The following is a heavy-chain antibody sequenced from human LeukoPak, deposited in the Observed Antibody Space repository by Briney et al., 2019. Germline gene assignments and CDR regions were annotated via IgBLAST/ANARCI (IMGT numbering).Heavy chain of an antibody. CDR2: IYYSGST. CDR3: ARAPVAKLSFDY. CDR1: GGSVSSGSYY. D-gene: IGHD4-23*01. V-gene: IGHV4-61*01. J-gene: IGHJ4*02. Sequence: SETLSLTCTVSGGSVSSGSYYWSWIRQPPGKGLEWIGYIYYSGSTNYNPSLKSRVTISVDTSKNQFSLKLSSVTAADTAVYYCARAPVAKLSFDYWGQGTLVTVSS.